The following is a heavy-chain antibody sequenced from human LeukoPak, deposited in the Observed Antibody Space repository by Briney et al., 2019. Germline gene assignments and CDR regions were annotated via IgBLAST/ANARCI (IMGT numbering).Heavy chain of an antibody. CDR3: ARSGYFYGLDV. D-gene: IGHD6-25*01. CDR2: MSFNSGGT. V-gene: IGHV1-2*02. J-gene: IGHJ6*02. CDR1: GYTFTGYY. Sequence: GASVKVSCKASGYTFTGYYLHWVRQAPGQGLEWMGWMSFNSGGTKYAQKFQGRVSMTRDTSISTAYMELSRLTSDDTALYYCARSGYFYGLDVWGQGTTVTVSS.